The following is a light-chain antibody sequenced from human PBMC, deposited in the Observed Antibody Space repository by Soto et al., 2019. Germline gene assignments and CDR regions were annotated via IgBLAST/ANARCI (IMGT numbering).Light chain of an antibody. V-gene: IGKV3-15*01. Sequence: EVEMTQSSASLSVSPGERATLSYRASQSVSNNLAWYQQKPGQAPRLLISGASTRATGIPARFSGSGSGTEFTLTISSVQSEDFAVYYCQQFNTWPETFGPGTKVDFK. J-gene: IGKJ3*01. CDR3: QQFNTWPET. CDR2: GAS. CDR1: QSVSNN.